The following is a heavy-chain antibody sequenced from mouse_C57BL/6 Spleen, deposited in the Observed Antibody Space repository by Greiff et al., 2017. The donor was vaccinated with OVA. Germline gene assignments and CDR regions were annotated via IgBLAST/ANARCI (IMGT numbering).Heavy chain of an antibody. CDR2: IYPRSGNT. Sequence: QVHVKQSGAELARPGASVKLSCKASGYTFTSYGISWVKQRTGQGLEWIGEIYPRSGNTYYNEKFKGKATLTADKSSSTAYMELRSLTSEDSAVYFGANYYGSSYFDYWGQGTTLTVSS. D-gene: IGHD1-1*01. J-gene: IGHJ2*01. V-gene: IGHV1-81*01. CDR1: GYTFTSYG. CDR3: ANYYGSSYFDY.